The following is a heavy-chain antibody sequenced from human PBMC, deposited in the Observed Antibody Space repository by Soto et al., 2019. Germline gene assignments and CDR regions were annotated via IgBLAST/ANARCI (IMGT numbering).Heavy chain of an antibody. D-gene: IGHD3-10*01. CDR1: GFTFSSYW. J-gene: IGHJ4*02. CDR3: RRGHDSGGDY. CDR2: IKQDGSAK. Sequence: EVQLVESGGGLVQPGGSLRLSCAASGFTFSSYWMTWVRQAPGKGLEWVANIKQDGSAKYYEDSVKGRFTISRDNAKNSRYLQMNSLRAEDTAVYYCRRGHDSGGDYWGQGTLVTVSS. V-gene: IGHV3-7*01.